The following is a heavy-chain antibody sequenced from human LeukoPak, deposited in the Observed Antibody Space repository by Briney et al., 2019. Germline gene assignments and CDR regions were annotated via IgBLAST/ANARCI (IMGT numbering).Heavy chain of an antibody. CDR2: ISCSGNTI. CDR3: ARALAYSNSFGYRFSFDY. CDR1: GFTFSNYE. V-gene: IGHV3-48*03. Sequence: GGSLRLSCAVSGFTFSNYEMNWVRQAPGKGLEWVSYISCSGNTIYYADSVKGRFTISRDNAKNSLSLQMNSLRAEDTAVYYCARALAYSNSFGYRFSFDYWGQGTLVSVSS. J-gene: IGHJ4*02. D-gene: IGHD4-11*01.